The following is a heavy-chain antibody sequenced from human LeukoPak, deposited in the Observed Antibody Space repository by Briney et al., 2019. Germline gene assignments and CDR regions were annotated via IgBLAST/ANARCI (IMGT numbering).Heavy chain of an antibody. CDR3: ARGVPAEDAFDI. J-gene: IGHJ3*02. CDR1: GGTFSSYA. Sequence: SVKVSCKASGGTFSSYAISWVRQAPGQGLEWMGGIIPIFGTANYAQKFQGRVTITADESTSTAYMELSSLRSEDTAVYYCARGVPAEDAFDIWGQGTMVTVSS. V-gene: IGHV1-69*13. CDR2: IIPIFGTA. D-gene: IGHD2-2*01.